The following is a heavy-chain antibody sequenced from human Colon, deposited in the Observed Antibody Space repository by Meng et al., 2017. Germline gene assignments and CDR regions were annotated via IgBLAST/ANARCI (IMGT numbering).Heavy chain of an antibody. V-gene: IGHV4-31*03. Sequence: QVQLQESGPGLVKPSQTLSLTCTVSGGSISSGDYYWSWSRQHPGKDLEWIGYFYFSGNTYYNPSLKSRVSISVDTSKNRFSLNLSSVTAADTAVYYCARYFYDSRGVTWFDPWGQGTLVTVSS. D-gene: IGHD3-22*01. J-gene: IGHJ5*02. CDR2: FYFSGNT. CDR3: ARYFYDSRGVTWFDP. CDR1: GGSISSGDYY.